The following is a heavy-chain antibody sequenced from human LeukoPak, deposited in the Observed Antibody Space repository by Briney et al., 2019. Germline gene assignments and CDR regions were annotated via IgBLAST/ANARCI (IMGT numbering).Heavy chain of an antibody. CDR1: GYSFTSYW. CDR3: ARVPVTGNDAFDI. D-gene: IGHD4-23*01. J-gene: IGHJ3*02. CDR2: IYPGDSDT. Sequence: GESLKISCKGSGYSFTSYWIGWVRQMPGKGLDWMGIIYPGDSDTRYSPSFQGQVTISADKSISTAYLQWSSLKASDTAMYYCARVPVTGNDAFDIWGQGTMVTVSS. V-gene: IGHV5-51*01.